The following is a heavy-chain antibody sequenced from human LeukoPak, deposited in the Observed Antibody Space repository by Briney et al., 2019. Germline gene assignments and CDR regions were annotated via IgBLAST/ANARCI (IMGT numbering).Heavy chain of an antibody. J-gene: IGHJ4*02. Sequence: ASETLSLTCTVSGGSISSYYWRWIRQPPGKGLEWIGYIYYSGTTNYNPSLKSRVTISVDTSKNQFSLKLSSVTAADTAVYYCARQGKGIWFGELGTPIIDYWGQGTLVTVSS. D-gene: IGHD3-10*01. CDR1: GGSISSYY. CDR2: IYYSGTT. V-gene: IGHV4-59*01. CDR3: ARQGKGIWFGELGTPIIDY.